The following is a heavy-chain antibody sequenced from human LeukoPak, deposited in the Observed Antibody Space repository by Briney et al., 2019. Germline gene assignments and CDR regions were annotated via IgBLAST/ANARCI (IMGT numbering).Heavy chain of an antibody. V-gene: IGHV4-61*01. CDR2: IYYSGST. CDR1: GGSVSSGSYY. CDR3: ARYSSSNYYYYMDV. Sequence: PSETLSLTCTVSGGSVSSGSYYWSWIRQPPGKGLEWIGYIYYSGSTNYNPSLKSRVTISVDTSKNQFSLKLSSVTAADTAVYYCARYSSSNYYYYMDVWGKGTTVTVSS. D-gene: IGHD6-13*01. J-gene: IGHJ6*03.